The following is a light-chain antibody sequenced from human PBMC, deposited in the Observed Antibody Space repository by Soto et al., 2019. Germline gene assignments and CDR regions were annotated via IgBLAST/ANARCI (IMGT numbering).Light chain of an antibody. CDR1: QSISSW. Sequence: DIQMTQSPSTLSASVGDRVTITCRASQSISSWLAWYQQKPGKAPKLLIYDASGLESGVPSRFSGSGSGTEFTLTISSLQPDDFATYYCQQYNSYSRLTFGGGTKVDIK. V-gene: IGKV1-5*01. CDR3: QQYNSYSRLT. J-gene: IGKJ4*01. CDR2: DAS.